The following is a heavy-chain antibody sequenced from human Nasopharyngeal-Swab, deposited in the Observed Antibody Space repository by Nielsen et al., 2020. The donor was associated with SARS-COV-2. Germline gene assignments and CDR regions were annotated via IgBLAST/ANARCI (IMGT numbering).Heavy chain of an antibody. CDR1: GGTFSSYA. J-gene: IGHJ6*02. V-gene: IGHV1-69*04. Sequence: SVKVSCKASGGTFSSYAIIWVRQPPGQGLEWMGRIIPILGIANYAQKFQGRVTITADKSTSTAFMELSSLRSEDTAVYYCAREYCSGGSCYGNYGMDVWGQGTTVTVSS. CDR3: AREYCSGGSCYGNYGMDV. CDR2: IIPILGIA. D-gene: IGHD2-15*01.